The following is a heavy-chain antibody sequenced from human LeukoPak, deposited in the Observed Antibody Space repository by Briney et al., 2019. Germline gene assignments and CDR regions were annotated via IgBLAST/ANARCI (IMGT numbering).Heavy chain of an antibody. CDR2: INHSGST. V-gene: IGHV4-34*01. CDR3: ARGLTLWFGELFWFDP. D-gene: IGHD3-10*01. CDR1: GGSFSDYY. Sequence: PSETLSLTCAVYGGSFSDYYWSWIRQPPGKGLEWIGEINHSGSTNYNPSLKSRVTISVDTSKNQFSLKLSSVTAADTAVYYCARGLTLWFGELFWFDPWGQGTLVTVSS. J-gene: IGHJ5*02.